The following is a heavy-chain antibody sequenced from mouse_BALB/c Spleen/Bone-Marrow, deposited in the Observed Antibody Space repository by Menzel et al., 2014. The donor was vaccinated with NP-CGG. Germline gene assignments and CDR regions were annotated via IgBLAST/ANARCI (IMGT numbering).Heavy chain of an antibody. D-gene: IGHD1-1*01. V-gene: IGHV1-80*01. CDR2: IYPGDGDT. Sequence: QVHVKQSGAELVRPGSSVKISCKASGYAFSAYWMIWVKQRPGQGLEWIGQIYPGDGDTNYNGKFKGKATLTADKSSSTAYMQLSSLTSEDSAVYFCARSGYGSNYDYWGQGTTLTVFS. CDR3: ARSGYGSNYDY. CDR1: GYAFSAYW. J-gene: IGHJ2*01.